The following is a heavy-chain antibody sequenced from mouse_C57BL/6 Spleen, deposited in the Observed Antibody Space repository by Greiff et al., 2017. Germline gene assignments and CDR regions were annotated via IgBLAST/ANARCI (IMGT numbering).Heavy chain of an antibody. CDR2: IDPNSGGT. D-gene: IGHD2-3*01. V-gene: IGHV1-72*01. Sequence: VQLQQSGAELVKPGASVKLSCKASGYTFTSYWLHWVKPRPGRGLEWIGRIDPNSGGTKYNEKFKSKATLSVDKPSSTAYMQLSSLTSEDSAVYFCAIDGYYEDYAMDYWGQGTSVTVSS. CDR3: AIDGYYEDYAMDY. CDR1: GYTFTSYW. J-gene: IGHJ4*01.